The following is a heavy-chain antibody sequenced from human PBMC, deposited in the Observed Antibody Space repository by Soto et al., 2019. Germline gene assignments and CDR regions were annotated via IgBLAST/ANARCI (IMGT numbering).Heavy chain of an antibody. CDR2: MNPNNGNT. J-gene: IGHJ6*03. Sequence: ASVKVSCKASGYTFTSYGISWVRQATGQGLEWMGWMNPNNGNTGYAQKFQGRVTMTRYTSISTAYMELSSLRSEDTAVYYCAREKKDYSYYYYMDVWGKGTTVTVSS. CDR3: AREKKDYSYYYYMDV. V-gene: IGHV1-8*02. CDR1: GYTFTSYG.